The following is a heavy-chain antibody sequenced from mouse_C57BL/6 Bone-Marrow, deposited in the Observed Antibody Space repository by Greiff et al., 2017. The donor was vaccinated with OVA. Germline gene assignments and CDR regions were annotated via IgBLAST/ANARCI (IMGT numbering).Heavy chain of an antibody. CDR1: GFNIKDDY. CDR3: TTYRY. Sequence: VQLQQTGAELVRPGASVKLSCTASGFNIKDDYMHWVKERPEQGLEWIGWIDPENGDTEYASKFQGKATITADTSSKTVYLQLSSLTSEDTAVYYCTTYRYWGQGTTLTVSS. CDR2: IDPENGDT. J-gene: IGHJ2*01. V-gene: IGHV14-4*01.